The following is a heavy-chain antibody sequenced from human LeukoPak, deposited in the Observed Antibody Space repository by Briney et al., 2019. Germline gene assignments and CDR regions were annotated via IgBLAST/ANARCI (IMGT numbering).Heavy chain of an antibody. Sequence: SETLSLTCAAYGGSFSGYYWSWIRQPPGKGLGWIGEINHSGSTNYNPSLKSRVTISVDTSKNQFSLKLSSVTAADTAVYYCARGRQQLWLLRTAFDIWGQGTMVTVSS. J-gene: IGHJ3*02. D-gene: IGHD5-18*01. CDR1: GGSFSGYY. V-gene: IGHV4-34*01. CDR2: INHSGST. CDR3: ARGRQQLWLLRTAFDI.